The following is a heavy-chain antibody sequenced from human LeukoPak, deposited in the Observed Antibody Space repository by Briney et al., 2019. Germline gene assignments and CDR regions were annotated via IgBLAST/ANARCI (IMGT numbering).Heavy chain of an antibody. J-gene: IGHJ4*02. CDR2: ISYDGSNK. CDR1: GFTFRSYG. D-gene: IGHD1-26*01. Sequence: PGGSLRLSCAASGFTFRSYGMHWVRQAPGKGLEWVAVISYDGSNKYYADSVKGRFTISRDNSKNTLYLQMNSLRAEDTAVYYCAKRIVGPYFYYFDYWGQGTLVTVSS. CDR3: AKRIVGPYFYYFDY. V-gene: IGHV3-30*18.